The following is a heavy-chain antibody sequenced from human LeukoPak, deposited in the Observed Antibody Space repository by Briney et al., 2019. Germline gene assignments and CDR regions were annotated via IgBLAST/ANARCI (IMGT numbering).Heavy chain of an antibody. CDR3: ARPQSSGWIKAFDI. Sequence: GESLKISCKGSGYSFTNYWIGWVRQMPGKGLEWTGIIYPGDSDTRYSPSFRGQVTISADKSISTAYLQWSSLKASDSAMYYCARPQSSGWIKAFDIWGQGTLVTVSS. J-gene: IGHJ3*02. D-gene: IGHD6-19*01. CDR1: GYSFTNYW. V-gene: IGHV5-51*01. CDR2: IYPGDSDT.